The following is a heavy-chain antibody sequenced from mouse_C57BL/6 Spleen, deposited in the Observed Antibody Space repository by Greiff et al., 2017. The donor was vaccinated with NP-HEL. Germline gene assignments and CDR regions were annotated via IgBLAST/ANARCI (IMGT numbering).Heavy chain of an antibody. J-gene: IGHJ2*01. CDR3: ARKDYYGSSYY. D-gene: IGHD1-1*01. V-gene: IGHV1-75*01. CDR2: IFPGSGST. CDR1: GYTFTDYY. Sequence: QVQLQQSGPELVKPGASVKISCKASGYTFTDYYINWVKQRPGQGLEWIGWIFPGSGSTNYNEKFKSKATLTVDTSSSTAYMQLSSLTSEDSAVYYCARKDYYGSSYYWGQGTTLTVSS.